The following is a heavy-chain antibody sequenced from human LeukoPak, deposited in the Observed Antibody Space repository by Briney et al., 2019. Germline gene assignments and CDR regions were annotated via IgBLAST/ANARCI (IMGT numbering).Heavy chain of an antibody. CDR1: GGTFSSYA. CDR2: IIPIFGIA. J-gene: IGHJ4*02. D-gene: IGHD3-3*01. Sequence: GSSVKVSCKASGGTFSSYAISWVRQAPGQGLEWMGRIIPIFGIANYAQKFQGRVTITTDKSTSTAYMELSSLRAEDTAVYYCAKVIVEWLFDYWGQGTLVTVSS. V-gene: IGHV1-69*04. CDR3: AKVIVEWLFDY.